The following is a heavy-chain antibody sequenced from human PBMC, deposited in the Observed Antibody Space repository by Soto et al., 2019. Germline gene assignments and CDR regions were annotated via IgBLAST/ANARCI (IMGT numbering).Heavy chain of an antibody. D-gene: IGHD1-26*01. CDR1: GDSVSSTSAA. Sequence: SQTLSLTCAISGDSVSSTSAAWNWIRQSPSRGPEWLGRTIYRSKWYYDYAVSVKSRITINPDTSKNQFSLQLNSVTPEDTAVYYCSRRLKLGADYYGMDVWGQGTTVTVSS. V-gene: IGHV6-1*01. CDR2: TIYRSKWYY. CDR3: SRRLKLGADYYGMDV. J-gene: IGHJ6*02.